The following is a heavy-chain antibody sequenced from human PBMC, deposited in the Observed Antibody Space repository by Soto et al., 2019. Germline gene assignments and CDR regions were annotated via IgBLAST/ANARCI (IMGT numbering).Heavy chain of an antibody. CDR3: AKDPASMVTSFFDS. J-gene: IGHJ4*02. CDR1: GFFFSSFG. CDR2: IASDGSLK. V-gene: IGHV3-30*18. D-gene: IGHD5-18*01. Sequence: QVQLVESGGGVVQPGTSLRLACATSGFFFSSFGMHWVRRAPGKGLEWVAVIASDGSLKNSADSVKGRFTVSRDNFKNILYLHMDDLRPDDSAIYYCAKDPASMVTSFFDSWGQGTLVTVSS.